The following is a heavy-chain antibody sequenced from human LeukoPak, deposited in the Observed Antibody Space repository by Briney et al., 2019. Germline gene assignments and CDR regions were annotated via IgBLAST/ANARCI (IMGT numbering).Heavy chain of an antibody. D-gene: IGHD3-3*01. Sequence: KPSETLSLTCTVSGGSISSYYWNWIRQPAGKGLEWIGHIYTSGSTNYNPSLKSRVTMSVDTSKNQFSLKLTSVTAADTALYYCARERGDKDYDFLSGIYYYYYSMDVWGKGTTVTVSS. CDR3: ARERGDKDYDFLSGIYYYYYSMDV. J-gene: IGHJ6*03. CDR2: IYTSGST. CDR1: GGSISSYY. V-gene: IGHV4-4*07.